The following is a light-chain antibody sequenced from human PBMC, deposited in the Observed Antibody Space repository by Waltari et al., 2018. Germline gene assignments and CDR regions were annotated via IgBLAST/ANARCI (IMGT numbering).Light chain of an antibody. CDR2: GAS. CDR3: QKYTSSPPLYS. CDR1: QSVSGY. Sequence: VILTQSPATLSLSPGERATLSCRASQSVSGYLAWYQQKPGQAPRLLIYGASSRATGIPDRFRGSGSGTEFTLTISSLEPEDFAVYYCQKYTSSPPLYSFGQGTKVEIK. J-gene: IGKJ2*03. V-gene: IGKV3-20*01.